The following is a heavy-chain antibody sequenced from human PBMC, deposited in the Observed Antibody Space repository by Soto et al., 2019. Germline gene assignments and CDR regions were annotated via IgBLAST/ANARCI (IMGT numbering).Heavy chain of an antibody. J-gene: IGHJ4*02. CDR1: GFTFSSYD. Sequence: SLRLSCSASGFTFSSYDMHWVRQGPGKGLEWVSAIGTAGDTNYAGSVKGRFTISRENAKNSLYLQMNSLRAGDTAIYFCARAIGPTIFDYWGQGTLVTVSS. CDR2: IGTAGDT. D-gene: IGHD3-22*01. CDR3: ARAIGPTIFDY. V-gene: IGHV3-13*04.